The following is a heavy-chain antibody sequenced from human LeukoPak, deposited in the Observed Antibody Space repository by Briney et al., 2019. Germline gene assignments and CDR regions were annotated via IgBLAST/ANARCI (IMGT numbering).Heavy chain of an antibody. D-gene: IGHD4-17*01. CDR2: IKQDGSEK. J-gene: IGHJ4*02. CDR3: AREFSDYGDYVLYYFDY. Sequence: GGSLRLSCAASGFTFSSYWMSRVRQAPGKGLEWVANIKQDGSEKYYVDSVKGRFTISRDNAKNSLYLQMNSLRAEDTAVYYCAREFSDYGDYVLYYFDYWGQGTLVTVSS. V-gene: IGHV3-7*01. CDR1: GFTFSSYW.